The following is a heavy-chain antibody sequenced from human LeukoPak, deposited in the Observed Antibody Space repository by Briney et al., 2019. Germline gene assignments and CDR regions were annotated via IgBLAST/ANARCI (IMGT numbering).Heavy chain of an antibody. CDR1: GGSISSSNW. J-gene: IGHJ4*02. CDR3: ARARTYYHDSNGYYYFNYLDY. V-gene: IGHV4-4*02. CDR2: IYHSGST. Sequence: SETLSLTCAVSGGSISSSNWWSWVRQPPGKGLEWIGEIYHSGSTNYNPSLKSRVTISVDKSKNQFSLKLSSVTAADTAVYYCARARTYYHDSNGYYYFNYLDYWGQGTLVTVSS. D-gene: IGHD3-22*01.